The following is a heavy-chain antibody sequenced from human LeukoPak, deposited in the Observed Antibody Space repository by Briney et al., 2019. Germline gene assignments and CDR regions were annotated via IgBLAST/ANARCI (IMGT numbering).Heavy chain of an antibody. V-gene: IGHV3-9*01. CDR1: GFTFDDYA. Sequence: PGGSLRLSCAASGFTFDDYAMHWVRQALGKGLEWVSGISWNSGSIGYADSVKGRFTISRDNAKNSLYLQMNSLRAEDTALYYCAKDIIRRGDVGAFDIWGQGTMVTVSS. CDR2: ISWNSGSI. D-gene: IGHD7-27*01. CDR3: AKDIIRRGDVGAFDI. J-gene: IGHJ3*02.